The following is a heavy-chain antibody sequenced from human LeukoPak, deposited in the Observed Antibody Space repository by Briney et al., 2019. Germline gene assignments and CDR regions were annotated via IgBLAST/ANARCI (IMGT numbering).Heavy chain of an antibody. CDR2: INPNSGGT. J-gene: IGHJ4*02. Sequence: GASVKVSCKASGYSFTAYYMHWVRQAPGQGLEYMGWINPNSGGTNSSQKFQDRVTLTRDTSISTAYMELSSLTSDDTAVYYCARAYGSGSSYLPDYWGQGTLVTVSS. D-gene: IGHD3-10*01. CDR3: ARAYGSGSSYLPDY. V-gene: IGHV1-2*02. CDR1: GYSFTAYY.